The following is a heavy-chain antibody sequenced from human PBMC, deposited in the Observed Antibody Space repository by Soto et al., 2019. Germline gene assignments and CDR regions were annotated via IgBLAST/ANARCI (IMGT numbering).Heavy chain of an antibody. J-gene: IGHJ4*02. D-gene: IGHD2-2*01. CDR1: GYTLTELS. CDR3: ATVDPRPERYCTSRSCYYFDY. CDR2: FDPVDGET. V-gene: IGHV1-24*01. Sequence: AASVKVSCKVSGYTLTELSMHWVRQAPGKGLEWMGGFDPVDGETIYAQKFQGRVTMTEATSTDTAYMELSSLRSEDTAVYYCATVDPRPERYCTSRSCYYFDYWGQGTLVTVSS.